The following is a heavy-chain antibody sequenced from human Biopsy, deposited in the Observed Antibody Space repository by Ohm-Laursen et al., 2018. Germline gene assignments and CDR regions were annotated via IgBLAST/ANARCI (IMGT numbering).Heavy chain of an antibody. CDR1: GFTFSDYY. V-gene: IGHV3-11*01. CDR2: ISGSGTLI. J-gene: IGHJ6*02. Sequence: SLRLSCAASGFTFSDYYMIWVRQAPGRRLEWVSYISGSGTLIYYRDSAKGRFTISRDSAKNSLYLQMDSLRAEDTAVYYCARKIYGDYEVPYSYGMDVWGLGTTVTVSS. CDR3: ARKIYGDYEVPYSYGMDV. D-gene: IGHD4-17*01.